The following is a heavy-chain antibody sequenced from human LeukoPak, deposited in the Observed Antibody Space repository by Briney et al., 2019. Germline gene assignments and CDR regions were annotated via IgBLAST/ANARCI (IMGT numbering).Heavy chain of an antibody. J-gene: IGHJ3*01. CDR2: ISYDGTNE. CDR3: AKDSARYMVRGVGSFDV. Sequence: PGRSLRLSCAASGFTFRIYAMHWVRQAPGKGLEWVAVISYDGTNEYYADSVRGRFRISRDNSKNTLYVQMNSLRTEDTALYYCAKDSARYMVRGVGSFDVWGQGTMV. D-gene: IGHD3-10*01. V-gene: IGHV3-30-3*01. CDR1: GFTFRIYA.